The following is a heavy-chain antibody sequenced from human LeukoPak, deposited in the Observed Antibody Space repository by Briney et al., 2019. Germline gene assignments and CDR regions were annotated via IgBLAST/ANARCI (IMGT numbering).Heavy chain of an antibody. V-gene: IGHV4-59*01. J-gene: IGHJ2*01. CDR3: AGEGGPWYFDL. CDR1: GGSISSYY. Sequence: PSETLSLTCTVSGGSISSYYWSWIRQPPGKGLEWIGYIYYSGSTNYNPSLKSRVTISVDTSKNQFSLKLSSVTAADTAVYYCAGEGGPWYFDLWGRGTLVTVSS. CDR2: IYYSGST.